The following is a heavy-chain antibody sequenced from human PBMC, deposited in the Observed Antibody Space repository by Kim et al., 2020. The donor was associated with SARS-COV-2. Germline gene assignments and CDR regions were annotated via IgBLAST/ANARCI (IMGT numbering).Heavy chain of an antibody. J-gene: IGHJ4*02. Sequence: YARGFQGRVTMTRDTSTSTLYMELSSLRSEDTAVYYCARGILGNSGVCDYWGQGTLVTVSS. CDR3: ARGILGNSGVCDY. V-gene: IGHV1-46*01. D-gene: IGHD4-4*01.